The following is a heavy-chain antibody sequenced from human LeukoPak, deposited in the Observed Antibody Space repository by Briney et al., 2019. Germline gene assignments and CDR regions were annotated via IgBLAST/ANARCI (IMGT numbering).Heavy chain of an antibody. Sequence: ASVKVSCKASGYTFTSYYIHSVRQAPRQRLEWMGIINPSGGSTSCAQKFQGRVTMTRDMSTSTVYMELSSLRSEDTDVYYCARESAGSGSLDYWGQGTLVSVLS. J-gene: IGHJ4*02. CDR1: GYTFTSYY. D-gene: IGHD3-10*01. V-gene: IGHV1-46*01. CDR2: INPSGGST. CDR3: ARESAGSGSLDY.